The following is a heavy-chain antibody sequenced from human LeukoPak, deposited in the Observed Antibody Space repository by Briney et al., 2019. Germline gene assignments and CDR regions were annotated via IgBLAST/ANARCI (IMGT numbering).Heavy chain of an antibody. CDR3: AKSPKPPDYFDY. Sequence: PGGSLRLSCAASRFTFSSYAMSWVRQAPGKGLEWVSAISGSGGSTYYADSVKGRFTISRDNSKNTLYLQMNSLRAEDTAVYYCAKSPKPPDYFDYWGQGTLVTVSS. CDR1: RFTFSSYA. CDR2: ISGSGGST. J-gene: IGHJ4*02. V-gene: IGHV3-23*01.